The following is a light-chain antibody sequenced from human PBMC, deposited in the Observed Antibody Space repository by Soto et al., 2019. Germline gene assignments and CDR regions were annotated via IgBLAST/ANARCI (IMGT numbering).Light chain of an antibody. CDR1: TSDVGSYDL. J-gene: IGLJ1*01. CDR3: CSYAGARSPYV. Sequence: QSALTQPASMSGSPGQSITISCTGTTSDVGSYDLVSWYQQHPGKAPKIMIYEVSKRPSGDSNRFSGSKSGNTASLTISGLQAEDEADYYCCSYAGARSPYVFGTGTKVTVL. CDR2: EVS. V-gene: IGLV2-23*02.